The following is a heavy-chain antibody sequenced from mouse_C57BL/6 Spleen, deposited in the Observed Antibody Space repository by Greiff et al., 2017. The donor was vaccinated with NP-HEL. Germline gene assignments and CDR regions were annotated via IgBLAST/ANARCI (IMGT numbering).Heavy chain of an antibody. V-gene: IGHV8-8*01. D-gene: IGHD1-1*01. Sequence: QVTLKVSGPGILQPSQTLSLTCSFSGFSLSTFGMGVGWIRQPSGKGLEWLALIWWDDGKYYNPALKSRLTISKDTSKNQVFLKSANVDTADTATYYCARMGYYGSSYGWYFDVWGTGTTVTVSS. CDR2: IWWDDGK. J-gene: IGHJ1*03. CDR1: GFSLSTFGMG. CDR3: ARMGYYGSSYGWYFDV.